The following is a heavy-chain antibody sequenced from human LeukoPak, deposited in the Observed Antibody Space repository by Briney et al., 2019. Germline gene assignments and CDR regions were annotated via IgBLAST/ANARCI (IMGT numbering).Heavy chain of an antibody. D-gene: IGHD6-25*01. Sequence: SVKVSCKASGGTFSSYAISWVRQAPGQGLEWMGGIIPIFGTANYAQKFQGRVTITADESTSTAYMELSSLRSEDTAVYYCARSSRGHFHYYYYGMDVWGQGTTVTVSS. J-gene: IGHJ6*02. V-gene: IGHV1-69*13. CDR1: GGTFSSYA. CDR2: IIPIFGTA. CDR3: ARSSRGHFHYYYYGMDV.